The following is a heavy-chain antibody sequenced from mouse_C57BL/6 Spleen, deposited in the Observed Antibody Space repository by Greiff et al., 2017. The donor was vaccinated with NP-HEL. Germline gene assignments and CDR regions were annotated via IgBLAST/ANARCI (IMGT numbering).Heavy chain of an antibody. Sequence: EVQLQQSGPGLVKPSQSLSLTCSVTGYSITSGYYWNWIRQFPGNKLEWMGYISYDGSNNYNPSLKNRISITRDTSKNQFFLKLNSVTTEDTATYYCARHYSYYAMDYWGQGTSVTVSS. CDR2: ISYDGSN. J-gene: IGHJ4*01. CDR3: ARHYSYYAMDY. D-gene: IGHD1-1*02. V-gene: IGHV3-6*01. CDR1: GYSITSGYY.